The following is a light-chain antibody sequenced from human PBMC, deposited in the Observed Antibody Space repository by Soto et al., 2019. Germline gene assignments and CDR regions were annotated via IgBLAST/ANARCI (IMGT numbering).Light chain of an antibody. CDR2: YDS. J-gene: IGLJ2*01. Sequence: SYELTQPPSVSVAPGETARISCGGNNVGSRSVHWYQQKPGQAPLLVIYYDSDRPSGIPERFSGSNSGNTATLIISRVEAGDEADYYCQVWEATGDQVVFGGGIKLTVL. V-gene: IGLV3-21*01. CDR3: QVWEATGDQVV. CDR1: NVGSRS.